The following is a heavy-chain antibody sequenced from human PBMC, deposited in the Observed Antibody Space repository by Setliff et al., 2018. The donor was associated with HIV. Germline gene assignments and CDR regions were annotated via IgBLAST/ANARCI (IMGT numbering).Heavy chain of an antibody. J-gene: IGHJ4*02. D-gene: IGHD1-26*01. CDR3: ARDRGGSYTPLDF. V-gene: IGHV3-30*02. CDR2: IQYDGDTK. Sequence: GGSLRLSCAASGFTFSNNNMHWVRQTPGKGLEWVACIQYDGDTKYYADSVKGRFTISRDNSKNTLYLQMNSLRAEDTAVYYCARDRGGSYTPLDFWGQGTLVTVSS. CDR1: GFTFSNNN.